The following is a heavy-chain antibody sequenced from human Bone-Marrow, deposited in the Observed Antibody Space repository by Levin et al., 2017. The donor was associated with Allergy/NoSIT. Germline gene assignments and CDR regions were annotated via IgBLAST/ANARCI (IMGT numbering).Heavy chain of an antibody. D-gene: IGHD2-15*01. V-gene: IGHV3-74*01. CDR2: IHGDGTST. CDR3: VRDTPMF. CDR1: GFTFDTYF. J-gene: IGHJ3*01. Sequence: GESLKISCAASGFTFDTYFMHWFRQAPGKGPVWVSNIHGDGTSTTYADSVKGRFIISRDNAKNTLYLQMNSLRAEDTAVYYCVRDTPMFWGQGTMVTVSS.